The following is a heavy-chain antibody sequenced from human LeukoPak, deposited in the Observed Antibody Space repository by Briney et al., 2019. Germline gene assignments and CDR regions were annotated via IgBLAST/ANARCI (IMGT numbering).Heavy chain of an antibody. CDR2: ISYDGTKK. CDR3: AREDLIRPSDSALDY. Sequence: SLRLTCEASGFNFSNFGMSWVRQAPGKGLEWVALISYDGTKKYHADSVKGRFTISRDNSKNTLFLQMNSPRTDDTAVYYCAREDLIRPSDSALDYWGQGTLVTVSS. D-gene: IGHD2-21*01. J-gene: IGHJ4*02. V-gene: IGHV3-30*03. CDR1: GFNFSNFG.